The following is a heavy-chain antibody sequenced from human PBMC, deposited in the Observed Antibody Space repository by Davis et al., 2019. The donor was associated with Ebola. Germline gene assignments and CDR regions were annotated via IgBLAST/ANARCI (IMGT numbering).Heavy chain of an antibody. CDR3: ARDHKFMITFGGVIGIEY. CDR1: GYTFTSYY. V-gene: IGHV1-8*02. Sequence: ASVKVSCKASGYTFTSYYMHWVRQATGQGLEWMGWMNPNSGNTGYAQKLQGRVTMTTDTSTSTAYMELRSLRSDDTAVYYCARDHKFMITFGGVIGIEYWGQGTLVTVSS. D-gene: IGHD3-16*02. CDR2: MNPNSGNT. J-gene: IGHJ4*02.